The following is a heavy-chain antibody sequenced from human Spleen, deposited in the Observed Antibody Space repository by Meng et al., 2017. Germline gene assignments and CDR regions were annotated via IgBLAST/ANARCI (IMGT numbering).Heavy chain of an antibody. CDR3: AGHTELDC. V-gene: IGHV3-66*04. Sequence: VQLAESGGGVVQPGRSLRLSCAASGFTFTTYAMHWVRQAPGKGLEWVSLIYSRGVTQYADSVRGRFTISRDSSKNTLYLQMNSLRAEDTAVYYCAGHTELDCWGQGALVTVSS. CDR2: IYSRGVT. CDR1: GFTFTTYA. J-gene: IGHJ4*02.